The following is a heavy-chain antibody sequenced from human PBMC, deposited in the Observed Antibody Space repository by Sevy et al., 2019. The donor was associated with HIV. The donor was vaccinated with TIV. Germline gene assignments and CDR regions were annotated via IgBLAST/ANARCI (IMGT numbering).Heavy chain of an antibody. J-gene: IGHJ3*02. V-gene: IGHV3-9*01. Sequence: GGSLRLSCEASGFIFDDYAMHWVRQAPGKGLEWVSGISWDSGGVGYADSVKGRFTISRDNAKNSLYLQMNSLRAEDTGLYYWAKGRGLPKGAFDIWGQGTMVTVSS. D-gene: IGHD4-17*01. CDR3: AKGRGLPKGAFDI. CDR1: GFIFDDYA. CDR2: ISWDSGGV.